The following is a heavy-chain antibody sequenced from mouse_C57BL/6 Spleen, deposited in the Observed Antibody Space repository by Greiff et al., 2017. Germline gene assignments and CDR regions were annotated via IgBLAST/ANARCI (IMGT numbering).Heavy chain of an antibody. D-gene: IGHD2-2*01. CDR3: ARRGFYGYDAEGFDY. CDR1: GYTFTSYW. CDR2: INPSNGGT. Sequence: QVQLKQPGTELVKPGASVKLSCKASGYTFTSYWMHWVKQRPGQGLEWIGNINPSNGGTNYNEKFKSKATLTVDKSSSTAYMQLSSLTSEDSAVYYCARRGFYGYDAEGFDYWGQGTTLTVSS. V-gene: IGHV1-53*01. J-gene: IGHJ2*01.